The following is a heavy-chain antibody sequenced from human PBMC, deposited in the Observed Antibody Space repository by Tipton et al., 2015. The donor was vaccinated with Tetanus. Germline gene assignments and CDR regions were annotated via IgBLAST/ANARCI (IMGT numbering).Heavy chain of an antibody. CDR3: ARGWAYYYGSGHDF. CDR1: EFTLSRFW. V-gene: IGHV3-7*04. J-gene: IGHJ4*02. Sequence: SLRLSCAASEFTLSRFWMSWVRQAPGKGLEWVANIKQDGSEKYFVDSVKGRFTISRDNARNSLYLQMTSLRAEDTAVYYCARGWAYYYGSGHDFWGQGTLVTVSA. D-gene: IGHD3-10*01. CDR2: IKQDGSEK.